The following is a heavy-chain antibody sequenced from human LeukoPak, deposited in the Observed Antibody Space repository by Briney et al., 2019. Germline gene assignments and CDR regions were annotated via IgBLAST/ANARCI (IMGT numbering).Heavy chain of an antibody. CDR3: ARGGRITIFGVVIRRTHDY. CDR2: INPNSGGT. D-gene: IGHD3-3*01. Sequence: ASVKVSCKASGYIFTGYYMHWVRQAPGQGLEWMGWINPNSGGTNYAQKFQGRVTMTRDTSISTAYMELSRLGSDDTAVYYCARGGRITIFGVVIRRTHDYWGQGTLVTVSS. V-gene: IGHV1-2*02. J-gene: IGHJ4*02. CDR1: GYIFTGYY.